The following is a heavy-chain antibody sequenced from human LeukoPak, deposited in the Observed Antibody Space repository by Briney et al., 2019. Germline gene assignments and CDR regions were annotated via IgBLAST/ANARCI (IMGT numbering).Heavy chain of an antibody. CDR1: GFTFSSYW. Sequence: PGGSLRLSCAASGFTFSSYWMSWVRQAPGKGLEWVANIKQDGSEKYYVDSVKGRFTTSRDNAKNSLYLQMTSLRAEDTAVYYCARGGCSSTSCYVNWFDPWGQGTLVTVSS. J-gene: IGHJ5*02. V-gene: IGHV3-7*03. CDR2: IKQDGSEK. CDR3: ARGGCSSTSCYVNWFDP. D-gene: IGHD2-2*01.